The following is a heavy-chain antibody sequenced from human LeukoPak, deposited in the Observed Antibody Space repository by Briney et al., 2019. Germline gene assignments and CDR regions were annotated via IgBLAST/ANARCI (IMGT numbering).Heavy chain of an antibody. J-gene: IGHJ3*02. CDR2: ITTNGAST. V-gene: IGHV3-11*01. CDR1: GFIFSDYY. D-gene: IGHD1-26*01. Sequence: PGGSLRLSCAASGFIFSDYYMTWIRQAPGRGLEWISYITTNGASTYYATSVKGRFTISRDNAKNSLFLQMNSLRAEDTAIYYCARTIVGATTGPDAFDMWGQGRLVTVSS. CDR3: ARTIVGATTGPDAFDM.